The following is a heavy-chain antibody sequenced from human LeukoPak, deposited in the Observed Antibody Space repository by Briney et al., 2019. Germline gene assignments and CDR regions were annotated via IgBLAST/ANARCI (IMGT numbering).Heavy chain of an antibody. Sequence: PGGSLRLSCAASGFTFSSYAMHWVRQAPGKGLGWVAVISYDGSNKYYADSVKGRFTISRDNSKNTLYLQMNSLRAEDTAVYYCARDEIGELPTPLDYWGQGTLVTVSS. CDR3: ARDEIGELPTPLDY. CDR2: ISYDGSNK. V-gene: IGHV3-30*04. D-gene: IGHD3-10*01. J-gene: IGHJ4*02. CDR1: GFTFSSYA.